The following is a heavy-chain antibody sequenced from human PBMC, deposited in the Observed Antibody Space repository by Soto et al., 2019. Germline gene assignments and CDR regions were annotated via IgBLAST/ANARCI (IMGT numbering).Heavy chain of an antibody. CDR2: IGPKSGDT. Sequence: ASVKVSCKASGYTFSGYYIHWVRQAPGQAPEWVGEIGPKSGDTRYAQKFQGRVTMTKDTSITTVYMELRNLSPDDTAVYFCGRGRSGEIVIIYWGQGTLVTVSS. V-gene: IGHV1-2*02. CDR3: GRGRSGEIVIIY. D-gene: IGHD3-10*01. J-gene: IGHJ4*02. CDR1: GYTFSGYY.